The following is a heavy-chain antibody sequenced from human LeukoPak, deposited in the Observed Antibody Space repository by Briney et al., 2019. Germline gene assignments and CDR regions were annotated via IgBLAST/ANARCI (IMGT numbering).Heavy chain of an antibody. CDR3: ASPRGYSYGFDY. CDR1: GYSISSGYY. CDR2: IHHSGST. V-gene: IGHV4-38-2*02. D-gene: IGHD5-18*01. Sequence: PSETLSLTCTVSGYSISSGYYWGWIRQPPGKGLEWIGSIHHSGSTYYNPSLKSRVTISVDTSKNHFSLKLSSVTAADTAVYYCASPRGYSYGFDYWGQGTLVTVSS. J-gene: IGHJ4*02.